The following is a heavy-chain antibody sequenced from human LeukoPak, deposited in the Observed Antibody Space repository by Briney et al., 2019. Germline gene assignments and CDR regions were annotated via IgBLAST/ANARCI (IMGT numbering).Heavy chain of an antibody. CDR2: ISYDGSNK. Sequence: PGGSLRLSCAASGFTFSSYSMNWVRQAPGKGLEWVAVISYDGSNKYYADSVKGRFTISRDNSKNTLYLQMNSLRAEDTAVYYCAREYSSSWYSLVGATDYFDYWGQGTLVTVSS. CDR1: GFTFSSYS. CDR3: AREYSSSWYSLVGATDYFDY. J-gene: IGHJ4*02. D-gene: IGHD6-13*01. V-gene: IGHV3-30*03.